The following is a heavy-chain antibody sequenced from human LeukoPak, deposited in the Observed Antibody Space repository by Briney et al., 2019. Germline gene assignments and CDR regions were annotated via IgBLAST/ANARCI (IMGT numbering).Heavy chain of an antibody. D-gene: IGHD5-24*01. V-gene: IGHV3-74*01. CDR1: GFTFSSYW. Sequence: GGSLRLSCAASGFTFSSYWMHWVRQAPGKGLVWVSRINTGGSTTDYADSVKGRFTISRDNAKNTLYLQMNSLRAEDTAVYYCVRDYNFGYLDYWGQGTLVTVSS. CDR2: INTGGSTT. J-gene: IGHJ4*02. CDR3: VRDYNFGYLDY.